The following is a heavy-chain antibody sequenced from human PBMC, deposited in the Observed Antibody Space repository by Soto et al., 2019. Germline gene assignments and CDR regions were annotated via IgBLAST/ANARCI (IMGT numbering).Heavy chain of an antibody. CDR1: GFTFSSYA. V-gene: IGHV3-30-3*01. D-gene: IGHD3-10*01. J-gene: IGHJ6*02. Sequence: GGSLRLSCAASGFTFSSYAMHWVRQAPGKGLEWVAVISYDGSNKYYADSVKGRFTISRDNSKNTLYLQMNSLRAEDTAVYYCARAMGNYYYYYGMDVWGQGTTVTVSS. CDR2: ISYDGSNK. CDR3: ARAMGNYYYYYGMDV.